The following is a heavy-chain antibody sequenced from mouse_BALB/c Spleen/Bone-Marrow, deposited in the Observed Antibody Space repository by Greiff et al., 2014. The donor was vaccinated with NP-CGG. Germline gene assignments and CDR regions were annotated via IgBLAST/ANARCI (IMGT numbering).Heavy chain of an antibody. J-gene: IGHJ4*01. CDR3: ARSDGYRALDY. Sequence: QVQLQQSGPELVKPGASVKISCKASGYAFSSSWMNWVKQRPGQGLEWIGRIYPGDGDTHYNGKLKGKATLTADKSSSTAYMHLSSLTSVDSAVYFCARSDGYRALDYWGQGTSVTGSS. V-gene: IGHV1-82*01. D-gene: IGHD2-3*01. CDR1: GYAFSSSW. CDR2: IYPGDGDT.